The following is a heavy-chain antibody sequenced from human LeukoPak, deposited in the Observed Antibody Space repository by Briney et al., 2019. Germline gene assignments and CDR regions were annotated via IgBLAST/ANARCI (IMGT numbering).Heavy chain of an antibody. D-gene: IGHD3-10*01. CDR2: INPSGGST. CDR1: GYTFTSYY. CDR3: ARGRQSRVSRGVTGAFDI. J-gene: IGHJ3*02. V-gene: IGHV1-46*01. Sequence: ASVKVSCKASGYTFTSYYMHWVRQAPGQGLEWMGIINPSGGSTSYAQKFQGRVTMTRDTSTSTVYMELSSLRSEDTAVYYCARGRQSRVSRGVTGAFDIWGQGTMVTVPS.